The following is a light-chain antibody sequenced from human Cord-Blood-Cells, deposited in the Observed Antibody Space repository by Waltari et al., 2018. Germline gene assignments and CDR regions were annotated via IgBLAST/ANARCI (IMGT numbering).Light chain of an antibody. CDR2: GAS. CDR1: QSVSSSY. Sequence: ENVLTQSPGTLSLSPGERATLPFRASQSVSSSYLAWYQQKPGQAPRLLIYGASSRATGIPDRFSGSGSGTDFTLTISRLEPEDFAVYYCQQYGSSPYTFGQGTKLEIK. CDR3: QQYGSSPYT. V-gene: IGKV3-20*01. J-gene: IGKJ2*01.